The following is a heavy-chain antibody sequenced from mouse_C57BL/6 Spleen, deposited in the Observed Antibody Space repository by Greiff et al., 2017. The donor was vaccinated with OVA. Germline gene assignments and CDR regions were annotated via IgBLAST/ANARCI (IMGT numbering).Heavy chain of an antibody. CDR1: GYTFTSYW. D-gene: IGHD1-1*01. J-gene: IGHJ3*01. V-gene: IGHV1-69*01. CDR2: IDPSDSYT. Sequence: QVQLKQPGAELVMPGASVKLSCKASGYTFTSYWMHWVKQRPGQGLEWIGEIDPSDSYTNYNQKFKGKSTLTVDNTSSTAYMQLSILTSEDSAVYYGARGATVEDGGFAYWGQGTLVTVSA. CDR3: ARGATVEDGGFAY.